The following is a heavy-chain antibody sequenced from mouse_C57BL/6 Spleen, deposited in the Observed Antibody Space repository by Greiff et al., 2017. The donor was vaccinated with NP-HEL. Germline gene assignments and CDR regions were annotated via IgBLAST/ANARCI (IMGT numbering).Heavy chain of an antibody. V-gene: IGHV1-61*01. Sequence: VQLQQPGAELVRPGSSVKLSCKASGYTFTSYWMDWVKQRPGQGLEWIGNIYPSDSETHYNQKFKDKATLTVDKSSSTAYMQLSSLTSEDSAVYYCARDSSGSAYWGQGTLVTVSA. J-gene: IGHJ3*01. D-gene: IGHD3-2*02. CDR3: ARDSSGSAY. CDR1: GYTFTSYW. CDR2: IYPSDSET.